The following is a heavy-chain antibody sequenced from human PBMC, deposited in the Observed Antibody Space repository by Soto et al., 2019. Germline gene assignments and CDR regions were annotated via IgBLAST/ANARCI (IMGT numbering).Heavy chain of an antibody. CDR1: GFTFSGSA. Sequence: EVQLVESGGGLVQPGGSLKLSCAASGFTFSGSAMHWVRQASGKGLEWVGRIRSKANSYATAYAASVKGRFTISRDDSKNTAYLQMNSLKTEDTAVYYCTRQEGYDFWSGYSYYYYGMDVWGQGTTVTVSS. V-gene: IGHV3-73*02. CDR3: TRQEGYDFWSGYSYYYYGMDV. CDR2: IRSKANSYAT. J-gene: IGHJ6*02. D-gene: IGHD3-3*01.